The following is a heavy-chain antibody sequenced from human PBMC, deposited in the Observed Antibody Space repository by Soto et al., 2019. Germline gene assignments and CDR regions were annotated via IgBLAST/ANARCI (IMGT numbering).Heavy chain of an antibody. CDR3: ARSMVAAYFDS. CDR1: GFNFSSYS. D-gene: IGHD6-25*01. Sequence: GGSLRLSCAASGFNFSSYSMNWDRQAPGKGLEWVSSISSSSTIYYADSVKGRFTISRDNSKNTLHLQMNSLRAEDTAVYYCARSMVAAYFDSWGQGTLVTVS. J-gene: IGHJ4*02. V-gene: IGHV3-21*04. CDR2: ISSSSTI.